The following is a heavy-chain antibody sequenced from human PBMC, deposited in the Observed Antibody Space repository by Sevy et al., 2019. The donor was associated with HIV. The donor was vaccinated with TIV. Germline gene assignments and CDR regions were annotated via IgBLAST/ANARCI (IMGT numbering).Heavy chain of an antibody. CDR2: IWYDGSNK. J-gene: IGHJ4*02. D-gene: IGHD3-22*01. CDR1: GFTFSSYG. CDR3: ARDLFYYDSSGRLGLDY. V-gene: IGHV3-33*01. Sequence: GGSLRLSCAASGFTFSSYGMHWVRQAPGKGLEWVAVIWYDGSNKYYADSVKGRFTISRDNSKNTLYLQMNSLRAEDTAVYYCARDLFYYDSSGRLGLDYWGQGTLVTVSS.